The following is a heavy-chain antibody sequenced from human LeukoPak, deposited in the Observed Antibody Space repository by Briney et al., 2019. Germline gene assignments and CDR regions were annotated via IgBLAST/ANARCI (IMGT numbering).Heavy chain of an antibody. CDR3: AKSSGAHHYYDSSGYYYFDY. CDR1: GFTFSSYS. CDR2: ISSSSSYI. Sequence: GGSLRLYCAASGFTFSSYSMNWVRQAPGKWLEWVSSISSSSSYIYYADSVKGRFTISRDNAKNSLYLQMNSLRAEDTAVYYCAKSSGAHHYYDSSGYYYFDYWGQGTLVTVSS. J-gene: IGHJ4*02. V-gene: IGHV3-21*01. D-gene: IGHD3-22*01.